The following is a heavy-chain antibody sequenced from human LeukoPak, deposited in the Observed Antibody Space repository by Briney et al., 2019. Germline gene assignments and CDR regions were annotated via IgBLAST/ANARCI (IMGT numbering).Heavy chain of an antibody. V-gene: IGHV3-23*01. CDR3: ARRRNSSDGMDCDY. Sequence: PGRSLRLTCAASGFTFSRYAMSWVRQAPGKGLEWVSVISGSGGGTYYADSLKGRFTISRDNAKNTLFLQMISLTAEDTAVYYCARRRNSSDGMDCDYWGQGTLVTVSS. CDR1: GFTFSRYA. J-gene: IGHJ4*02. CDR2: ISGSGGGT. D-gene: IGHD3-22*01.